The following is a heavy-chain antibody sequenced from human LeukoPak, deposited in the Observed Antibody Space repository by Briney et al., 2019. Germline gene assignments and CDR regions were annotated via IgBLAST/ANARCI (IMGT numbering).Heavy chain of an antibody. CDR2: LSYGGTNK. J-gene: IGHJ3*01. Sequence: PGRSLRLSCTASGFTFSDYAMHWVRQAPGKGLEWVAVLSYGGTNKYYADSVKGRFTISRDNSKNTMFLQMNSLRAEDTAVYHCARDRSGYANDAFDFWGQGKMVTVSS. D-gene: IGHD3-3*01. CDR3: ARDRSGYANDAFDF. V-gene: IGHV3-30-3*01. CDR1: GFTFSDYA.